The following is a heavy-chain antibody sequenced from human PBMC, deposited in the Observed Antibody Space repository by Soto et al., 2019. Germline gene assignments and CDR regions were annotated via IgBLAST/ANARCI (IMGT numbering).Heavy chain of an antibody. CDR1: GYTFTSYY. CDR3: ARECSSTSCGYYYYMDV. V-gene: IGHV1-46*03. CDR2: INPSGGST. J-gene: IGHJ6*03. Sequence: ASVKVSCKASGYTFTSYYMHWVRQAPGQGLEWMGIINPSGGSTSYAQKFQGRVTMTRDTSTSTVYMELSSLRSEDMAVYYCARECSSTSCGYYYYMDVWGKGTTVTVSS. D-gene: IGHD2-2*01.